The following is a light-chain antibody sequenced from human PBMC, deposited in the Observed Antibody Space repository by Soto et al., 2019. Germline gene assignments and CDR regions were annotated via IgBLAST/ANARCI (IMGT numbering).Light chain of an antibody. V-gene: IGLV1-47*01. CDR2: RND. CDR3: ATWDDTLSGPV. J-gene: IGLJ7*01. CDR1: SSNIGSNY. Sequence: QSVLTQPPSASGTPGQRVTISCSGSSSNIGSNYVYWYQQLPGTAPKLLIYRNDQRPSGVPDRLSGSKSGTSASLAIRGLRSEDEADYYCATWDDTLSGPVFGGGTQLTVL.